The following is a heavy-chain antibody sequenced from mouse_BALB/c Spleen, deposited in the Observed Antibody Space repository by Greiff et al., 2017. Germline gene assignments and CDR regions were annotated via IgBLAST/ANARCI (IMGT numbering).Heavy chain of an antibody. CDR3: ARLLRLDAMDY. CDR2: IYYSGTI. D-gene: IGHD1-2*01. CDR1: GISITTGNYR. J-gene: IGHJ4*01. Sequence: EVKLMESGPGLVKPSQTVSLTCTVTGISITTGNYRWSWIRQFPGNKLEWIGYIYYSGTITYNPSLTSRTTITRDTSKNQFFLEMNSLTAEDTATYYCARLLRLDAMDYWGQGTSVTVSS. V-gene: IGHV3-5*02.